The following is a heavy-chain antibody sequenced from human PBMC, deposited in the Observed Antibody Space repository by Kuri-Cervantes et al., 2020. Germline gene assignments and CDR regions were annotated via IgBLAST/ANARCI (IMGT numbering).Heavy chain of an antibody. Sequence: GGSLRLSCAASGFTFSIYWMTWVRQAPGKGLEWVAFIRYDGSNKYYADSVKGRFTISRDNAKNSLYLQMNSLRAEDTAVYYCARGDLWTYYYDSSGYVDYWGQGTLVTVSS. V-gene: IGHV3-30*02. CDR3: ARGDLWTYYYDSSGYVDY. CDR2: IRYDGSNK. D-gene: IGHD3-22*01. J-gene: IGHJ4*02. CDR1: GFTFSIYW.